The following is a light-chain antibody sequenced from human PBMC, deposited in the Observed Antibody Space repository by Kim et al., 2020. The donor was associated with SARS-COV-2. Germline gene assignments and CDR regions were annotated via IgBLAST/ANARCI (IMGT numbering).Light chain of an antibody. CDR2: EDD. CDR3: QSYNRDNVI. J-gene: IGLJ2*01. V-gene: IGLV6-57*03. CDR1: RGSIDDNY. Sequence: GKTVTSSSSRSRGSIDDNYVQWYQQRPGGVPTTVIYEDDQRPSGVSDRFSGSIDNSSNSASLTISGLRTEDEADYYCQSYNRDNVIFGGGTQLTVL.